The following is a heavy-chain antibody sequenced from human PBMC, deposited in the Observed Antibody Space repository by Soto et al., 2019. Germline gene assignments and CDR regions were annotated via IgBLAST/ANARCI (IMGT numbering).Heavy chain of an antibody. CDR3: ARELPTTIGGGYYYSYGMDV. J-gene: IGHJ6*02. CDR1: GFILSSYW. CDR2: LHSDGSTT. Sequence: EVQLVESGGGLVQPGGSLRLSCAASGFILSSYWMHWVRQVPGKGLVWVSRLHSDGSTTTYAGSVKGRFTISRDNAKNTLYLQMNSLRAEDTAVYYCARELPTTIGGGYYYSYGMDVWGQGATVTVSS. D-gene: IGHD2-2*02. V-gene: IGHV3-74*03.